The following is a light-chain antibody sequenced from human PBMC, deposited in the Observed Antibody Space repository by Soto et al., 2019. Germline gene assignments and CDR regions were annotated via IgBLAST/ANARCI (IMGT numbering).Light chain of an antibody. CDR2: EFI. J-gene: IGLJ3*02. Sequence: QSVLTQPPSASGSLGQSVTISCTGTSSDVGGYNYFSCYQQHPGKAPKLMFSEFIKRPSVFLDRFFGSKSGNTASLTVSGLQAEDEADYYCSSYVGSKVFGGGTKVTVL. CDR3: SSYVGSKV. V-gene: IGLV2-8*01. CDR1: SSDVGGYNY.